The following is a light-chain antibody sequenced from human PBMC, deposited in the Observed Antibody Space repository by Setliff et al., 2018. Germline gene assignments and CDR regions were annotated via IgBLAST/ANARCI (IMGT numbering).Light chain of an antibody. CDR2: DVT. CDR3: SSYARGNFV. J-gene: IGLJ1*01. CDR1: SSDVGGYDY. V-gene: IGLV2-14*01. Sequence: QSALTQPASVSGSPGQSITISCTGTSSDVGGYDYVSWFQQYPDEAPKLLIYDVTKRPSRVPGRFSGSKSGNTASLTISGLQTEDEADYYCSSYARGNFVFGTGTKVTV.